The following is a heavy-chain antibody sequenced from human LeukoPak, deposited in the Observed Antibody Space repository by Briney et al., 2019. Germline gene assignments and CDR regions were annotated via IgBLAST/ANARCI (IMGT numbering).Heavy chain of an antibody. CDR3: ARDKPPVSPSTIGY. D-gene: IGHD3-16*01. CDR2: ISSSSSYI. V-gene: IGHV3-21*01. Sequence: GGSLRLSCAASGFTFSSYSMNWVRQAPGKGLEWVSSISSSSSYIYYADSVKGRFTISRDNAKNSLYLQMNSLRAEDTAVYYCARDKPPVSPSTIGYWGQGILVTVSS. J-gene: IGHJ4*02. CDR1: GFTFSSYS.